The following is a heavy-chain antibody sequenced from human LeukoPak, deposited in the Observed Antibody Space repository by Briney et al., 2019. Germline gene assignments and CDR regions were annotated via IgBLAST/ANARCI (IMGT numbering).Heavy chain of an antibody. V-gene: IGHV4-59*01. J-gene: IGHJ4*02. D-gene: IGHD5-24*01. CDR1: GGSISSYY. CDR3: ARTDGYKPNYYFDY. CDR2: IYYGGST. Sequence: SETLSLTCTVSGGSISSYYWSWIRQPPGKGLEWIGYIYYGGSTNYNPSLKSRVTISVDTSKNQFSLKLSSVTAADTAVYYCARTDGYKPNYYFDYWGQGTLVTVSS.